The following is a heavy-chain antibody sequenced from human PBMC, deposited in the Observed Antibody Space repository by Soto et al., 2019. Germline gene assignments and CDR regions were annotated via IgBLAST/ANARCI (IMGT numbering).Heavy chain of an antibody. D-gene: IGHD4-17*01. CDR3: ASIYGSNSEDI. Sequence: SVKVSCKASGDTFSSYAISWVRQAPGQGLEWMGGIIPIFGTANYAQKFQGRVTITADKSTSTAYMELSSLRSEDTAVYYCASIYGSNSEDIWGQGTMVTVSS. J-gene: IGHJ3*02. CDR1: GDTFSSYA. CDR2: IIPIFGTA. V-gene: IGHV1-69*06.